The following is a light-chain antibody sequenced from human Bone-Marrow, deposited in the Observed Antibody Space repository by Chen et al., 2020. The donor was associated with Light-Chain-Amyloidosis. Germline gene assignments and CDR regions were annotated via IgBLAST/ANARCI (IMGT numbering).Light chain of an antibody. CDR2: EGN. CDR1: TSDVGNF. V-gene: IGLV2-14*02. CDR3: CTGTTTLLL. J-gene: IGLJ2*01. Sequence: QSALTQPPSVSGSPGQSITISCTGATSDVGNFVSWYQHHSGKVPKLIIYEGNVRPSGVSTRFSGSKSGTTASLTISGLQAEDEADYYSCTGTTTLLLFGGGTKLTVL.